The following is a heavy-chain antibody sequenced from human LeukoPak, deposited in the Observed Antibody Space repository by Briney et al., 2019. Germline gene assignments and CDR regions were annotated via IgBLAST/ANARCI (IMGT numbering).Heavy chain of an antibody. J-gene: IGHJ3*02. CDR1: GGSIGSGSYY. D-gene: IGHD6-13*01. Sequence: SETLSLTCTVSGGSIGSGSYYWSWIRQPAGKGLEWIGRIYTSGSTNYNPSLKSRVTISVDTSKNQFSLKLSSVTAADTAVYYCARDRSWYDAFDIWGQGTMVTVSS. V-gene: IGHV4-61*02. CDR2: IYTSGST. CDR3: ARDRSWYDAFDI.